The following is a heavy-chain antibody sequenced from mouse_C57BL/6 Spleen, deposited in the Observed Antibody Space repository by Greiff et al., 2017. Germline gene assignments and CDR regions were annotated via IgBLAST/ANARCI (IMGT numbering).Heavy chain of an antibody. CDR2: IYPGDGDT. V-gene: IGHV1-82*01. J-gene: IGHJ2*01. CDR3: ARDNYGEGGYYFGY. D-gene: IGHD2-13*01. Sequence: QVQLQQSGPELVKPGASVKISCKASGYAFSSSWMNWVKQRPGKGLEWIGRIYPGDGDTNYNGKFKGKATLTADKSASTAYMQLSSLTSEDSAVYFCARDNYGEGGYYFGYWGQGTTLTVSS. CDR1: GYAFSSSW.